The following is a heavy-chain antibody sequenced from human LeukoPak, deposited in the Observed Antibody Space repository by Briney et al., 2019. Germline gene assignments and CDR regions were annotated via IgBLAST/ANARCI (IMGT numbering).Heavy chain of an antibody. CDR3: AKEAAAGTYYYGMDV. CDR1: GFTFSSYG. D-gene: IGHD6-13*01. CDR2: ISYDGSNK. V-gene: IGHV3-30*18. Sequence: GRSLRLSCAASGFTFSSYGMHWVRQAPGKGLEWVAVISYDGSNKYYADSVKGRFTISRDNSKNTLYLQMNSLRGEDTAVYHCAKEAAAGTYYYGMDVWGQGTTVTVSS. J-gene: IGHJ6*02.